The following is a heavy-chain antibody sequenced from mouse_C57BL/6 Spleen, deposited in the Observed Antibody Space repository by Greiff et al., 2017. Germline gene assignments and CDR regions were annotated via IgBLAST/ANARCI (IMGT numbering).Heavy chain of an antibody. CDR1: GYTFTSYW. Sequence: QVHVKQSGAELAKPGASVKLSCKASGYTFTSYWMHWVKQRPGQGLEWIGYINPSSGYTKYNQKFKDKATLTADKSSSTAYMQLSSLTYEDSAVYDCARSGIYYDYDPFFAYWGQGTLVTVSA. V-gene: IGHV1-7*01. CDR2: INPSSGYT. D-gene: IGHD2-4*01. CDR3: ARSGIYYDYDPFFAY. J-gene: IGHJ3*01.